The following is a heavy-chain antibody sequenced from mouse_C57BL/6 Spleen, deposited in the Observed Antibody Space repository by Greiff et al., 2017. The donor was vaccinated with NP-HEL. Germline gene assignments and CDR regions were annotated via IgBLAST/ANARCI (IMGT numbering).Heavy chain of an antibody. CDR3: ARRYYGSSYLWYFDV. J-gene: IGHJ1*03. V-gene: IGHV1-69*01. D-gene: IGHD1-1*01. CDR2: IDPSDSYT. Sequence: QVQLQQPGAELVMPGASVKLSCKASGYTFTSYWMHWVKQRPGQGLEWIGEIDPSDSYTIYNQKFKGKSTLTVDKSSSTAYMQLSSLTSEDSAVYYCARRYYGSSYLWYFDVWGTGTTVTVSS. CDR1: GYTFTSYW.